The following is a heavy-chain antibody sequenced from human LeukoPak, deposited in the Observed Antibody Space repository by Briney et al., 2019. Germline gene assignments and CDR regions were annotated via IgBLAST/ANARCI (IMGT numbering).Heavy chain of an antibody. V-gene: IGHV4-59*04. CDR3: ARTDSYGYYFDY. D-gene: IGHD5-18*01. CDR2: IYYTGSI. CDR1: GASISSHY. Sequence: SETLSLTCSVSGASISSHYWSWIRQPPGKGLEYIGYIYYTGSIYYNPSLKSRVTMSVDTSKNHFSLKLSSVTAVDTAVYYCARTDSYGYYFDYWGQGTLVTVSS. J-gene: IGHJ4*02.